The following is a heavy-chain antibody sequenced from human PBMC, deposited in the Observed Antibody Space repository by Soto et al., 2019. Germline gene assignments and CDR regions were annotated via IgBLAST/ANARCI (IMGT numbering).Heavy chain of an antibody. D-gene: IGHD3-10*01. Sequence: SMKVSCKASGGTFSSYAISWVRQAPGQGLEWMGGINPIFGTANYAQKFQGRVTITADESTSTAYMELSSLTSEDTAVYYCARVKGGSGSSRGMDVWGQGTTVTVSS. CDR1: GGTFSSYA. CDR3: ARVKGGSGSSRGMDV. J-gene: IGHJ6*02. V-gene: IGHV1-69*13. CDR2: INPIFGTA.